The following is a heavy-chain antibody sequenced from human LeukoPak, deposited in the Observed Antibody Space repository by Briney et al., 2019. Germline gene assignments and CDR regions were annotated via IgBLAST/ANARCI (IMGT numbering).Heavy chain of an antibody. D-gene: IGHD6-13*01. CDR2: IWYDGSNK. V-gene: IGHV3-33*08. Sequence: GGSLRLSCAASGFTFDDYAMHWVRQAPGKGLEWVAVIWYDGSNKYYADSVKGRFTISRDNSKNTLYLQMNSLRAEDTAVYYCARESSSWYYFDYWGQGTLVTVSS. CDR3: ARESSSWYYFDY. J-gene: IGHJ4*02. CDR1: GFTFDDYA.